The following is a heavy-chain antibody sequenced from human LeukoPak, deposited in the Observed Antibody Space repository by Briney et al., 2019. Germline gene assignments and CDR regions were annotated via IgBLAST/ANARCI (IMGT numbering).Heavy chain of an antibody. D-gene: IGHD3-10*01. CDR1: GGSISNYY. CDR2: IYYSGST. J-gene: IGHJ4*02. CDR3: ARRGFLDY. V-gene: IGHV4-59*01. Sequence: SSETLSLTCTVSGGSISNYYWGWIRQPPGKGLEWIGDIYYSGSTNYNPSLKSRVTISVDTSKNQFSLNLYSVTAADTAVYYCARRGFLDYWGQGTLVTVSS.